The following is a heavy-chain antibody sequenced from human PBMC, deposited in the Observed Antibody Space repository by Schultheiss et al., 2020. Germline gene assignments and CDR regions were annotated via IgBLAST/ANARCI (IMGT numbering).Heavy chain of an antibody. CDR3: ARTRGGMITFGGVMRY. CDR2: ISGSGGST. CDR1: GFTFSSYA. V-gene: IGHV3-23*01. Sequence: GASLKISCAASGFTFSSYAMSWVRQAPGKGLEWVSAISGSGGSTYYADSVKGRFTISRDNSKNTLYLQMNSLRAEDTAVYYCARTRGGMITFGGVMRYWGQGTLVTVSS. J-gene: IGHJ4*02. D-gene: IGHD3-16*01.